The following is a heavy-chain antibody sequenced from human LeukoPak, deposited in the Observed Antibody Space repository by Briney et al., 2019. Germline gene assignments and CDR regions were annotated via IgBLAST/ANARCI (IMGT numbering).Heavy chain of an antibody. V-gene: IGHV3-23*01. Sequence: SGGSLRLSCAASGFTFSTYAMSWVRQAPGKGLEWVSAISGSGGSTYYADSVKGRFTISRDNSKNTLYLQMNSLRAEDTAVYYCAKEGCTSTSCASDYWGQGALVTVSS. D-gene: IGHD2-8*01. CDR2: ISGSGGST. J-gene: IGHJ4*02. CDR1: GFTFSTYA. CDR3: AKEGCTSTSCASDY.